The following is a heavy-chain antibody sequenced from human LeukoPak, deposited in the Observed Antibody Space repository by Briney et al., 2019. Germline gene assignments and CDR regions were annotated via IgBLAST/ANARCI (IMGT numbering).Heavy chain of an antibody. D-gene: IGHD6-13*01. CDR1: KFTFSNYG. Sequence: PGGSLRLSCAASKFTFSNYGMHWVRQAPGKGLEWVAVISYDGSNKYYADSVKGRFTISRDNSKNTLYLQMNSLRAEDTAVYYCAKDSSLAAADYWGQGTLVTVSS. CDR2: ISYDGSNK. CDR3: AKDSSLAAADY. J-gene: IGHJ4*02. V-gene: IGHV3-30*18.